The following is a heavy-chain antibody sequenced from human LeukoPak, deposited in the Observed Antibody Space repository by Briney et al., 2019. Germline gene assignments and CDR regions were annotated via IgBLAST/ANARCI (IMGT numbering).Heavy chain of an antibody. CDR3: ARSTYYYDSSGYYSLYYFDY. J-gene: IGHJ4*02. D-gene: IGHD3-22*01. Sequence: SETLSLTCTVSGGSISSYYLSWIRQPPGKGLEWIGYIYYSGSTNYNPSLKSRVTISVDTSKNQFSLKLSSVTAADTAVYYCARSTYYYDSSGYYSLYYFDYWGQGTLVTVSS. CDR2: IYYSGST. CDR1: GGSISSYY. V-gene: IGHV4-59*01.